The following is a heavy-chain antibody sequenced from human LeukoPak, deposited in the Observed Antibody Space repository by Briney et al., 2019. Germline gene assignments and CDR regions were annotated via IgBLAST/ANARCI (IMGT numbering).Heavy chain of an antibody. D-gene: IGHD6-13*01. CDR3: ARDSTVVAAAGFYYYYGMDV. J-gene: IGHJ6*02. CDR1: GFTFSSYA. V-gene: IGHV3-48*04. CDR2: ISSSGSTI. Sequence: GGSLRLSCAASGFTFSSYAMSWVRQAPGKGLEWVSYISSSGSTIYYADSVKGRFTISRDNAKNSLYLQMNSLRAEDTAVYYCARDSTVVAAAGFYYYYGMDVWGQGTTVTVSS.